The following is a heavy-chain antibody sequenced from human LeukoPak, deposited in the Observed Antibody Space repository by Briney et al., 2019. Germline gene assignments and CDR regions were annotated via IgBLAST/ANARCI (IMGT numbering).Heavy chain of an antibody. CDR1: GGSISSYY. V-gene: IGHV4-59*08. D-gene: IGHD4-23*01. CDR3: ARFRGDGGGAFDI. J-gene: IGHJ3*02. CDR2: IYYSGST. Sequence: SETLSLTCTVSGGSISSYYWSWIRQPPGKGLEWIGYIYYSGSTNYNPSLKSRVTISVDTSKNQFSLKLSSMTAADTAVYYCARFRGDGGGAFDIWGQGTMVTVSS.